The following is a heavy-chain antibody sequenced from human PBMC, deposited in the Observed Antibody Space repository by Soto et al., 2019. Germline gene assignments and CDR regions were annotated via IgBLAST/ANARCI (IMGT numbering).Heavy chain of an antibody. CDR1: EFTFSNAW. J-gene: IGHJ5*02. D-gene: IGHD6-13*01. CDR2: IKSKTDGGTT. Sequence: EVQLVESGGGLVQPGGSLRLSCAASEFTFSNAWMSWVRQAPGKGLEWVGRIKSKTDGGTTDYAAPVKGRFTISRDDSKNTLYLQMNSLKTEDTAVYYCTRQLVFFPPSGENWFDPWGQGTLVTVSS. V-gene: IGHV3-15*01. CDR3: TRQLVFFPPSGENWFDP.